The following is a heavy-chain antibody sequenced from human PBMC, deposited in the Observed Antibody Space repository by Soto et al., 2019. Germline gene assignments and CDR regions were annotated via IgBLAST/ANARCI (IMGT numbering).Heavy chain of an antibody. Sequence: SETLSLTCTVSGGSISSGGYYWSWIRQHPGKGLEWIGYIYYSGSTYYNPSLKIRVTISVDTSKNQFSLKLSSVTAADTAVYYCASRPGGVASLDVWGQGTTVTVSS. D-gene: IGHD3-16*01. CDR2: IYYSGST. J-gene: IGHJ6*02. CDR3: ASRPGGVASLDV. CDR1: GGSISSGGYY. V-gene: IGHV4-31*03.